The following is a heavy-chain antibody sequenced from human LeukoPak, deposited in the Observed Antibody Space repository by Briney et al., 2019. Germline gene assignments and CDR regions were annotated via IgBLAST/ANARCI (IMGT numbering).Heavy chain of an antibody. CDR3: ARGAAGTTPDYYYFSLDV. CDR1: GYRFTDYW. J-gene: IGHJ6*02. V-gene: IGHV5-51*01. D-gene: IGHD1-7*01. CDR2: IYPGDSDT. Sequence: GESLKISCKGSGYRFTDYWIGWARQMPGKGLEWMGIIYPGDSDTRYSPSFQGQVTISADKSINTAHLQWSSLKASDTAMYYCARGAAGTTPDYYYFSLDVWGQGTTVRVSS.